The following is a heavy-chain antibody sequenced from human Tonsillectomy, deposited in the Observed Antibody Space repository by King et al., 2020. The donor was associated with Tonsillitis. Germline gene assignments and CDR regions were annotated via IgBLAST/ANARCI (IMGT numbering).Heavy chain of an antibody. CDR3: ARGRLPYSSSFDY. CDR2: INHSGST. J-gene: IGHJ4*02. D-gene: IGHD6-13*01. V-gene: IGHV4-34*01. Sequence: VQLQQWGAGLLKPSETLSLTCAVYGGSFSGYYWSWIRQPPGKGLEWIGEINHSGSTNYNPSLKSRVTISVDTSKNQFSLKLSSVTAADTAVYYCARGRLPYSSSFDYWGQGTLVTVSS. CDR1: GGSFSGYY.